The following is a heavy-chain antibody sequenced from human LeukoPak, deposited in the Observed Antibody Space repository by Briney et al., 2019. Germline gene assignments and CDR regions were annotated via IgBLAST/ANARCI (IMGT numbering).Heavy chain of an antibody. V-gene: IGHV3-23*01. J-gene: IGHJ4*02. D-gene: IGHD6-19*01. CDR1: GFTFSSYA. Sequence: PGGSLRLSCAASGFTFSSYAMSWVRQAPGKGLEWVSAISGSSGSTYYADSVKGRFTISRDNSKNTVYLQMNSLTADDTAVYYCAKTTVGYSSGRYPGWPADCWGQGTLVTVSS. CDR2: ISGSSGST. CDR3: AKTTVGYSSGRYPGWPADC.